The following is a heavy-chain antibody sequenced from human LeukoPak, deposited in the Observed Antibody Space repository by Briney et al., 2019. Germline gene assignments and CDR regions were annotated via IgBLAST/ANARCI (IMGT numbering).Heavy chain of an antibody. V-gene: IGHV3-13*01. Sequence: GGSLRLSCATSGFTFSSYDMHWVRQATGKGLEWVSATDTADNTYYPDSVKGRFTVSRENAKNSFYLQMNSLRAGDTAVYYCAREGRSCSTAICEFDYWGQGTLVTVSS. J-gene: IGHJ4*02. CDR1: GFTFSSYD. CDR3: AREGRSCSTAICEFDY. CDR2: TDTADNT. D-gene: IGHD2-8*01.